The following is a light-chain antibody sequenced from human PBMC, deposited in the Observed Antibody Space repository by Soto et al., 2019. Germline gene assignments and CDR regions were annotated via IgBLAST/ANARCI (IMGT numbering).Light chain of an antibody. CDR3: ETWDDNTRG. Sequence: QLVLTQSSSASASLGSSVKLTCTLSSGHSSYIIAWHQQQPGKAPRYLMKLEGSGSYNKGSGVPDRFSGSSSGADRYLTISNLQFEDEADYYCETWDDNTRGFGGGTKLTVL. CDR2: LEGSGSY. CDR1: SGHSSYI. V-gene: IGLV4-60*02. J-gene: IGLJ3*02.